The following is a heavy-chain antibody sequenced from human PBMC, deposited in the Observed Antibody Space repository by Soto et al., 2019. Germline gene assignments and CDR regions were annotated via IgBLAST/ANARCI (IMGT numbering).Heavy chain of an antibody. CDR1: VGSLSGATYS. J-gene: IGHJ4*02. Sequence: SETLSLTCGVSVGSLSGATYSWNWIRQTPGKGLEWVGYIFPSGTTYYNPSLRSRVTISIDVSKNQFSLSLRSLTAADTAVYYCARSREFDYWSQGTLVTVSS. CDR2: IFPSGTT. V-gene: IGHV4-30-2*01. CDR3: ARSREFDY.